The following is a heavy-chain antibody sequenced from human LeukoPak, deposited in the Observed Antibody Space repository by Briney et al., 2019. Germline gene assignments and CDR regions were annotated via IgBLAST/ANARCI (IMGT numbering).Heavy chain of an antibody. CDR3: ASIAARPWVPQRFDY. V-gene: IGHV4-34*01. Sequence: MTSETLSLTCAVYGGSFSGYYWSWIRQLPGKGLEWIGEINHSGSTNYNPSLKSRVTISVDTSKNQFSLKLSSVTAADTAVYYCASIAARPWVPQRFDYWGQGTLVTVSS. CDR1: GGSFSGYY. D-gene: IGHD6-6*01. J-gene: IGHJ4*02. CDR2: INHSGST.